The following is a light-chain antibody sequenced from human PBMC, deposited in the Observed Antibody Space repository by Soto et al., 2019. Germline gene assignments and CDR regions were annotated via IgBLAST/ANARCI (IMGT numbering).Light chain of an antibody. J-gene: IGKJ1*01. V-gene: IGKV3-20*01. CDR3: QQYGSSSWT. CDR1: QSVSSSY. CDR2: GAS. Sequence: EIVLTQSPGTLSLSPGERATLSCRASQSVSSSYLAWYQQNPGQAPRLLIHGASSRATGIPDRFSGSGSGTDFTLTISRLEPEDFAVYYCQQYGSSSWTFGQGTKVDI.